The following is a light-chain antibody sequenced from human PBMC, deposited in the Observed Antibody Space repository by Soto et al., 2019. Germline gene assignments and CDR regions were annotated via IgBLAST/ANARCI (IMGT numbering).Light chain of an antibody. Sequence: EIVLTQSPGTLSLSPGERATLSCRASLSVSSSYLAWYQQKPGQAPRLPIYGASSRATGIPDRFSGSGSGTDFTLTISRLEPEDFAVYYCQQYGSSPWTFGQGTKV. CDR2: GAS. CDR3: QQYGSSPWT. CDR1: LSVSSSY. J-gene: IGKJ1*01. V-gene: IGKV3-20*01.